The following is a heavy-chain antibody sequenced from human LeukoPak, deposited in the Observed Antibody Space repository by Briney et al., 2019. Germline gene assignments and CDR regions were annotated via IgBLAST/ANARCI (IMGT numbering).Heavy chain of an antibody. CDR1: GFTFSSYS. CDR2: ISSSSSYI. J-gene: IGHJ4*02. CDR3: ARAPGVLGSGPLTDY. Sequence: GGSLRLSCAASGFTFSSYSMNWVRQAPGKGLEWVSSISSSSSYIYYADSVKGRFTISRDNAKNSLYLQMNSLRAEDTAVYYCARAPGVLGSGPLTDYWAQGTLVTVSS. V-gene: IGHV3-21*01. D-gene: IGHD3-10*01.